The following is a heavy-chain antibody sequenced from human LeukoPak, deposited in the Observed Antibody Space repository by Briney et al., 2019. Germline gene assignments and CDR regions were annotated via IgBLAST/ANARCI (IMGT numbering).Heavy chain of an antibody. V-gene: IGHV3-21*01. J-gene: IGHJ4*02. CDR1: GFTFSSYS. CDR3: ATLGGSSSWPIDY. D-gene: IGHD6-13*01. CDR2: ISSSSSYI. Sequence: GGSLRLSCAASGFTFSSYSMNWVRQAPGKGLKWVSSISSSSSYIYYADSVKGRFTISRDNAKNSLYLQMNSLRAEDTAVYYCATLGGSSSWPIDYWGQGTLVTVSS.